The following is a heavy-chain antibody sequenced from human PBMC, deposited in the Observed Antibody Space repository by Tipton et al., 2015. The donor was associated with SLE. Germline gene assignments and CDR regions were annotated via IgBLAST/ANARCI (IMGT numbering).Heavy chain of an antibody. Sequence: SLSLSCAASGFTFSSYEMNWVRQAPGKGLEWVSYISSSGSTIYYADSVKGRFTISRDNAKNSLYLQMNSLRAEDTAVYYCANVGGYGDFDYWGQGTLVTVSS. J-gene: IGHJ4*02. CDR2: ISSSGSTI. D-gene: IGHD4-17*01. V-gene: IGHV3-48*03. CDR1: GFTFSSYE. CDR3: ANVGGYGDFDY.